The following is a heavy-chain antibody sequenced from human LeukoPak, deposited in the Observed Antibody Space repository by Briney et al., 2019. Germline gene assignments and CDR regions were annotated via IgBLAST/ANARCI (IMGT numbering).Heavy chain of an antibody. CDR2: ISYSGNT. J-gene: IGHJ4*02. CDR1: GGSISSSSDY. D-gene: IGHD2-2*01. CDR3: ARHWFHCSIAGCYYDS. V-gene: IGHV4-39*01. Sequence: SETLSLTCTVSGGSISSSSDYWGWIRQPPGKGLEWIGTISYSGNTYYSPSLKSRVTISVDTSKNQFSLKLNSVTAADTAVYHCARHWFHCSIAGCYYDSWGQGTLVTVSS.